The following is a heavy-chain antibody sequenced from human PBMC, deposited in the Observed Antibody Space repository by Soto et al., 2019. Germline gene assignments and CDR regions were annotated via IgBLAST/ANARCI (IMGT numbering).Heavy chain of an antibody. CDR3: ERVSGVYSGC. V-gene: IGHV3-21*01. D-gene: IGHD5-12*01. CDR2: ISSNSSYI. CDR1: RVTVCSYS. Sequence: CAASRVTVCSYSINLVLKKKGKGLEKVSSISSNSSYIYYADSVKGRFTISRDNAKNSLYLQMNSLRVEDTAVYYCERVSGVYSGCWGQGTLVTVYS. J-gene: IGHJ4*02.